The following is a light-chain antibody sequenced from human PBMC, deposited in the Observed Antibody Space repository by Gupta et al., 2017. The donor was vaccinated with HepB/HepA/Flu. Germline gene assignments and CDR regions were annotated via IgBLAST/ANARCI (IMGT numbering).Light chain of an antibody. CDR1: QSISSW. CDR3: QQYKTYSGT. Sequence: DIQMTQSPFTLSASVGDRVTITCRAGQSISSWLAWYQQKPGKAPKLLIYKASSLQSGVPSRFTGSGSGTEFTLTISSLQPDDFATYYCQQYKTYSGTFGQGTKVEIK. J-gene: IGKJ1*01. CDR2: KAS. V-gene: IGKV1-5*03.